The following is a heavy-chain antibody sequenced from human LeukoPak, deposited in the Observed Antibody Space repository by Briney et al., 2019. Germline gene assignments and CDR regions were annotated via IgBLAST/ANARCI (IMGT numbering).Heavy chain of an antibody. CDR3: AKDYMIWGVNNFEY. V-gene: IGHV3-30*18. CDR2: ISYDGSNK. CDR1: GFTFSSYA. Sequence: GGSLRLSCAASGFTFSSYAMSWVRQAPGKGLEWVAVISYDGSNKYYADSVKGRFTISRDNSKNTLYLQFNRLRDEDTAVYYCAKDYMIWGVNNFEYWGQGTQVTVSS. J-gene: IGHJ4*02. D-gene: IGHD3-10*01.